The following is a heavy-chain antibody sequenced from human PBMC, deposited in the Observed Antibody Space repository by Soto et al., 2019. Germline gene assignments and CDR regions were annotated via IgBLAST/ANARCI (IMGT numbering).Heavy chain of an antibody. CDR3: ATPGPPEVATTRIFDH. CDR1: CGTVASSHW. D-gene: IGHD1-1*01. Sequence: PSETLSLTCGVSCGTVASSHWWSWVRQSPGRGLEWIGNVYHTGDTNFNPSLQSRVTLSVDTSKNQFSLKLTSVTAADTAVYYCATPGPPEVATTRIFDHWGRGTLVTVSS. J-gene: IGHJ4*02. CDR2: VYHTGDT. V-gene: IGHV4-4*02.